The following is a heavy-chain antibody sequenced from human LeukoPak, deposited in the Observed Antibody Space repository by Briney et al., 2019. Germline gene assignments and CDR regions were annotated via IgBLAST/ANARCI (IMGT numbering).Heavy chain of an antibody. CDR2: TSGSGASK. V-gene: IGHV3-23*01. D-gene: IGHD4-11*01. J-gene: IGHJ4*02. CDR1: GFTFTSYS. Sequence: QTGGSLRLSCAASGFTFTSYSMNWVRQAPGKGLEWVSGTSGSGASKYYADSVKGRFTISRDNSKNTLYLQMNSLRAEDTAVYYCANEGRNNDYSNFYFHYWGQGTLVTVSS. CDR3: ANEGRNNDYSNFYFHY.